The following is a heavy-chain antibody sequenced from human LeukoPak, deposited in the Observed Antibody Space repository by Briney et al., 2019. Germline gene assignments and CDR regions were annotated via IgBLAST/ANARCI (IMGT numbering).Heavy chain of an antibody. Sequence: ASVKVSCKAFGYTFTGYYMHWVRQAPGQGLEWMGWINPNSGGTNYAQKFQGRVTMTRDTSISTAYMELSRLRSDDTAVYYCARPAIAVADFDYWGQGTLVTVSS. CDR1: GYTFTGYY. CDR2: INPNSGGT. CDR3: ARPAIAVADFDY. J-gene: IGHJ4*02. D-gene: IGHD6-19*01. V-gene: IGHV1-2*02.